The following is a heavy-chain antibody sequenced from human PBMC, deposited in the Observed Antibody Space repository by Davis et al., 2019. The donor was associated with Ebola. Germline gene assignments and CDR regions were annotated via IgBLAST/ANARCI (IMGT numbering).Heavy chain of an antibody. CDR3: ARDAHRVYIVLDY. D-gene: IGHD2-8*01. CDR2: INAGNGNT. CDR1: GYTFTSYA. J-gene: IGHJ4*02. V-gene: IGHV1-3*01. Sequence: ASVKVSCKASGYTFTSYAMHWVRQAPGHRLEWMGWINAGNGNTKYSQKFQGRVTITRDTSASTAYMELSSLRPEDTAVYYCARDAHRVYIVLDYWGQGTLVTVSS.